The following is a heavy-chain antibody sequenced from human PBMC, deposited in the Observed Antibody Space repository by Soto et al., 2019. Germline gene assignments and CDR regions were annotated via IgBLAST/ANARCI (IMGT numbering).Heavy chain of an antibody. CDR1: GYTFTSYD. CDR2: MNPNSGNT. J-gene: IGHJ3*02. Sequence: QVQLVQSGAEVKKPGASVKVSCKASGYTFTSYDINWVRQATGQGLEWMGWMNPNSGNTGYAQKFQGRVTMTRNTSISTAYMELSSLRSEYTAVYYCARGARLRFLEWLLRDAFDIWGQGTMVTVSS. D-gene: IGHD3-3*01. CDR3: ARGARLRFLEWLLRDAFDI. V-gene: IGHV1-8*01.